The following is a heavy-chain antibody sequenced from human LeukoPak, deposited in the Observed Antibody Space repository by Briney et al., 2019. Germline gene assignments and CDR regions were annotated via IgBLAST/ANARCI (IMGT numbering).Heavy chain of an antibody. CDR2: IYSGGTT. CDR1: GFTVSSNY. V-gene: IGHV3-53*01. CDR3: AKDLRPDGVYDFDY. J-gene: IGHJ4*02. D-gene: IGHD5/OR15-5a*01. Sequence: GGSLRLSCAASGFTVSSNYMSWVRQAPGKGLEWVSVIYSGGTTSYADSVKGRFTISRDNSKNTLYLQINSLRAEDTAVYYCAKDLRPDGVYDFDYWGQGTLVTVSS.